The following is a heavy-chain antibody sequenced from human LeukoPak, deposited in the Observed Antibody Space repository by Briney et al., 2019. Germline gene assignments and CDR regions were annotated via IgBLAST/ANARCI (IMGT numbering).Heavy chain of an antibody. V-gene: IGHV4-34*01. J-gene: IGHJ4*02. D-gene: IGHD6-19*01. CDR1: GGSFSGYY. Sequence: SETLSLTCAVYGGSFSGYYWSWIRQPPGKGLEWIGEINHSGSTNYNPSLKSRVTISVDTSKNQFSLKLSSVTAADTAVYYCARGGQWLAVDYWGQGTLVTVSS. CDR3: ARGGQWLAVDY. CDR2: INHSGST.